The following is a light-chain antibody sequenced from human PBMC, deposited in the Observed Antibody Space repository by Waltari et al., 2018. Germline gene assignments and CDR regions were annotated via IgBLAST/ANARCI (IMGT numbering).Light chain of an antibody. J-gene: IGLJ3*02. CDR3: SSYTGGSTLWV. CDR2: DVR. V-gene: IGLV2-14*03. Sequence: QSALTQPVSVSGSPGQSITIPCTGVDSDVGAYNYVSWYQRHPGQAPKLIIYDVRKRPSGVSNRFSGSKSGNTASLTVSGLQAEDEADYYCSSYTGGSTLWVFGGGTKLTVL. CDR1: DSDVGAYNY.